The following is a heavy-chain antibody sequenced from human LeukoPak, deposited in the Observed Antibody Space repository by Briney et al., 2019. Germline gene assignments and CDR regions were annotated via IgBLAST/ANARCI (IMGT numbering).Heavy chain of an antibody. J-gene: IGHJ4*02. CDR2: IYYTET. CDR3: ATRTLGNDY. CDR1: GGSVSNYY. Sequence: TSETLSLTCTVYGGSVSNYYWSWIRQSPGKGLEWIGYIYYTETSYNPSLKRRVTISADTTKNQFSLKLYSVTAADTAVYYCATRTLGNDYWGQGTLVTVSS. V-gene: IGHV4-59*02. D-gene: IGHD7-27*01.